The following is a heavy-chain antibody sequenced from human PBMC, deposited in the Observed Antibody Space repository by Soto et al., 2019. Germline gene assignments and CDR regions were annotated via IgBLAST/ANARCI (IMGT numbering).Heavy chain of an antibody. D-gene: IGHD2-15*01. CDR3: TTPTRYCSGGSCYSRRGYYSYYGMDV. Sequence: GGSLRLSCAASGFTFSNACMSWVRQAPGKGLEWVGRIKSKTGGGTTDYAAPVKGRFTISRDDSKNTLYLQMNSLKAEDTAVYYCTTPTRYCSGGSCYSRRGYYSYYGMDVWGQGTTVTVSS. CDR1: GFTFSNAC. V-gene: IGHV3-15*01. J-gene: IGHJ6*02. CDR2: IKSKTGGGTT.